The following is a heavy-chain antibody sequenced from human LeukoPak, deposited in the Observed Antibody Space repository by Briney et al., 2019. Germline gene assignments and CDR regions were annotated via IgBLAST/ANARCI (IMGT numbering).Heavy chain of an antibody. CDR1: GFTFSSYA. J-gene: IGHJ5*02. CDR2: ISGSGATT. D-gene: IGHD1-26*01. V-gene: IGHV3-23*01. CDR3: ARGPIVGPTKGFDP. Sequence: PGGSLRLSCAASGFTFSSYAMSWVRQAPGKGLEWVSAISGSGATTYYADSVKGRFTISRDNSKNTLYLQMNSLRAEDTAVYYCARGPIVGPTKGFDPWGQGTLVTVSS.